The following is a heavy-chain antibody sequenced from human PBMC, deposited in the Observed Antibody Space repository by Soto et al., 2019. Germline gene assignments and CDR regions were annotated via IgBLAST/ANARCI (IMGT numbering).Heavy chain of an antibody. D-gene: IGHD4-17*01. CDR2: IYYSGST. J-gene: IGHJ4*02. CDR1: GGSISTGGYY. CDR3: ARGLSVTLFDN. Sequence: QVQLQESGPGLVKPSQTLSLTCTVSGGSISTGGYYWTWIRQHPGKGLEWIGYIYYSGSTYYNPPPKSRVTISVDTTKNQFSLKLSSVTAADTAVYYCARGLSVTLFDNWGQGTLVTVSS. V-gene: IGHV4-31*03.